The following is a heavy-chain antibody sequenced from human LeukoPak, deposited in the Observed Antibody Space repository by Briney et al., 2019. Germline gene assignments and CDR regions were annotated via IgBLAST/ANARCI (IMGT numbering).Heavy chain of an antibody. J-gene: IGHJ4*02. V-gene: IGHV4-34*01. CDR1: GGSISSGGYY. Sequence: SETLSLTCAVSGGSISSGGYYWSWIRQPPGKGLEWIGEINHSGSTNYNPSLKSRVTISVDTSKNQFSLKLSSVTAADTALYYCARDSNSGSNYEGVFDYWGQGTLVTVSS. CDR2: INHSGST. D-gene: IGHD1-26*01. CDR3: ARDSNSGSNYEGVFDY.